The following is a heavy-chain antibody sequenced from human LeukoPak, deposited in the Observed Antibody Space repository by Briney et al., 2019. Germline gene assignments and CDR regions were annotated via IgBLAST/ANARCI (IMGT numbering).Heavy chain of an antibody. V-gene: IGHV3-30*18. CDR1: GFTFSRYV. D-gene: IGHD3-3*01. CDR3: AKDYYDFWSGGYYYYYGIDV. Sequence: GGSLRLSCAASGFTFSRYVMHWVRQAPGKGLEWVAFISYDGSNKYYADSVQGRFTISRDNSKNTLYLQMNSLRAEDTAVYYCAKDYYDFWSGGYYYYYGIDVWGQGTTVTVSS. J-gene: IGHJ6*02. CDR2: ISYDGSNK.